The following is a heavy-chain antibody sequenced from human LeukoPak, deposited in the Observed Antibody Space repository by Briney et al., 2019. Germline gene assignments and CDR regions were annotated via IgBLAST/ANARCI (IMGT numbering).Heavy chain of an antibody. CDR3: ARVRYSDSSVLTRKRSYYFDY. CDR2: ISTSGST. Sequence: SGTLSLTCAVSGDSISSNNWWSWVRPPAGKGLESIGHISTSGSTNYNPSLKSRVTMSVDTSKNQFSLKLSSVTAADTAVYYCARVRYSDSSVLTRKRSYYFDYWGQGTLVTVSS. V-gene: IGHV4-4*02. J-gene: IGHJ4*02. D-gene: IGHD3-22*01. CDR1: GDSISSNN.